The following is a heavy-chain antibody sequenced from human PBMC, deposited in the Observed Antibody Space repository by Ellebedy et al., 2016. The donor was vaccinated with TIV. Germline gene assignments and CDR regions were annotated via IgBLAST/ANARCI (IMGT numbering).Heavy chain of an antibody. V-gene: IGHV1-69*13. CDR1: GGTFSSYA. CDR3: ASGRGYSGYDYPYYYYGMDV. Sequence: ASVKVSCKASGGTFSSYAISWVRQAPGQGLEWMGGIIPIFGTANYAQKFQGRVTITADESTSTAYMELSSLRSEDTAVYYCASGRGYSGYDYPYYYYGMDVWGQGTTVTVSS. J-gene: IGHJ6*02. D-gene: IGHD5-12*01. CDR2: IIPIFGTA.